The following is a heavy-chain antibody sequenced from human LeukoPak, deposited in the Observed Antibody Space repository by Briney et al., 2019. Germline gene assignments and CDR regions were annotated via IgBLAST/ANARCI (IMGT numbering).Heavy chain of an antibody. J-gene: IGHJ4*02. CDR3: ARRDFALFGVITSFDS. D-gene: IGHD3-3*01. CDR1: GESFSGFY. Sequence: SQTLSLTCGVYGESFSGFYWSWIRQTPGKGLQWIGEINHSGDINYNPSLESRVTISVDTSKRQFSLRLSSVTAADTAVYYCARRDFALFGVITSFDSWGQGTRVTISS. CDR2: INHSGDI. V-gene: IGHV4-34*01.